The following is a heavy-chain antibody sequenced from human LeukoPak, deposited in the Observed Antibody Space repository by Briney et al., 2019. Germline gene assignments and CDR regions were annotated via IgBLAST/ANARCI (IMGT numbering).Heavy chain of an antibody. V-gene: IGHV1-2*02. CDR2: INPNSGGT. CDR3: ARDRKGITMVRGVIHNWFDP. D-gene: IGHD3-10*01. CDR1: GYTFTGYY. Sequence: ASVKVSCKASGYTFTGYYMHWVRQAPGQGLEWMGWINPNSGGTNYAQKFQGRVTMTRDTSISTAYMELSRLRSDDTAVYYCARDRKGITMVRGVIHNWFDPWGQGTLVTVPS. J-gene: IGHJ5*02.